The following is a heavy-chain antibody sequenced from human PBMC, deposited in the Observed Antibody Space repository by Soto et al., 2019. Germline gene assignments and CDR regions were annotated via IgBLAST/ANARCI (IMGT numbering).Heavy chain of an antibody. J-gene: IGHJ4*02. CDR1: GGSISSSSW. CDR3: ARSQTTVTSYDY. V-gene: IGHV4-4*02. Sequence: SETLPLTCAVSGGSISSSSWWRWVRQPPGKGLEWIGEIYHSGSTYYNPSLKSRVTISVDRSKNQFSLKLSSVTAADTAVYYCARSQTTVTSYDYWGQGTLVTVSS. CDR2: IYHSGST. D-gene: IGHD4-17*01.